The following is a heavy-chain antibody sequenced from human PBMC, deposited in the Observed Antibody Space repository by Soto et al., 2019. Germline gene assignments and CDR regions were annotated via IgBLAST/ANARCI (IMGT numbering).Heavy chain of an antibody. V-gene: IGHV1-58*01. J-gene: IGHJ6*02. Sequence: EASVKVSCKASGFTFTSSAVQWVRQARGQRLEWIGWIVVGSGNTNYAQKFQERVTITRDMSTSTAYMELSSLRSEDTAVYYCAAEVLERFLEWLPTNTPRYYYYGMDVWGQGTTVTVSS. D-gene: IGHD3-3*01. CDR1: GFTFTSSA. CDR3: AAEVLERFLEWLPTNTPRYYYYGMDV. CDR2: IVVGSGNT.